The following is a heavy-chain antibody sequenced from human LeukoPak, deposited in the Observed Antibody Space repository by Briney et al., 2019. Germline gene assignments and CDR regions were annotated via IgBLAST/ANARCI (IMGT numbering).Heavy chain of an antibody. CDR2: IYYSGST. V-gene: IGHV4-30-4*08. J-gene: IGHJ5*02. CDR1: GGSISSGDYY. Sequence: SGPGLVKPSQPLSLTCTVSGGSISSGDYYWSWIRQPPGKGLEWIGYIYYSGSTYYNPSLKSRVTISVDTSKNQFSLKLSSVTAADTAVYYCARMLLRFPTNWFDPWGQGTLVTVSS. D-gene: IGHD3-3*01. CDR3: ARMLLRFPTNWFDP.